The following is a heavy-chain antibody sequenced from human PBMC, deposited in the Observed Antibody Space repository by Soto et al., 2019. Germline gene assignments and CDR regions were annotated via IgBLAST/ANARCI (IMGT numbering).Heavy chain of an antibody. CDR3: ARLSDYGSGSYPLDDYYYYGMDV. Sequence: RGSLKISCKGSGYSFTSYWIGWVRQMPGKGLEWMGIIYPGDSDTRYSPSFQGQVTISADKSISTAYLQWGSLKASDTAMYYCARLSDYGSGSYPLDDYYYYGMDVWGQGTTVTVSS. J-gene: IGHJ6*02. D-gene: IGHD3-10*01. V-gene: IGHV5-51*01. CDR1: GYSFTSYW. CDR2: IYPGDSDT.